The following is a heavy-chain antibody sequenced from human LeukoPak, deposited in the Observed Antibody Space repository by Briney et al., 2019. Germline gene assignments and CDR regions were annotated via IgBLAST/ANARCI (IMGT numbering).Heavy chain of an antibody. Sequence: GGSLRLSCAASGFTFSSYWMHWVRQAPGKGLVWVSRISTDGSTTTYADSVKGRFTISRDNAKNTAYLQMNSLRAEDTAVYYCAGGPAYWGRGNLVTVS. CDR2: ISTDGSTT. CDR3: AGGPAY. V-gene: IGHV3-74*01. CDR1: GFTFSSYW. D-gene: IGHD3-16*01. J-gene: IGHJ4*02.